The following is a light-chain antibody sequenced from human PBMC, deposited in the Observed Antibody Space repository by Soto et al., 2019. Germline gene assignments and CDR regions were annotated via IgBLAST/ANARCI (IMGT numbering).Light chain of an antibody. Sequence: DIQMTQSPSSLSASVGDRVTITCQASQNINNYLNWYQQKPGRAPKLLIYDASNLEAGVPSRFSGAGSGTSFSLTIRGLQPEDFATYYCQQSFNLPRTFGPGTKVDIK. CDR3: QQSFNLPRT. CDR1: QNINNY. CDR2: DAS. V-gene: IGKV1-33*01. J-gene: IGKJ1*01.